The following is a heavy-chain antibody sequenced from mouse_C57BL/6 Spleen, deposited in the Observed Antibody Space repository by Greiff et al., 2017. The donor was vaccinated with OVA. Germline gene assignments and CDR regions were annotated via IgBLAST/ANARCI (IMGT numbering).Heavy chain of an antibody. CDR3: ARDLLYYYAMDY. CDR1: GFTFSSYT. J-gene: IGHJ4*01. Sequence: EVKLMESGGGLVKPGGSLKLSCAASGFTFSSYTMSWVRQTPEKRLEWVATISGGGGNTYYPDSVKGRFTISRDNAKNTLYLQMSSLRSEDTALYYCARDLLYYYAMDYWGQGTSVTVSS. V-gene: IGHV5-9*01. CDR2: ISGGGGNT.